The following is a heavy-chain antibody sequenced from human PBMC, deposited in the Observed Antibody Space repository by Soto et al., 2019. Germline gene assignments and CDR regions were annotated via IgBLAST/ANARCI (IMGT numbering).Heavy chain of an antibody. V-gene: IGHV3-15*01. CDR2: SKSNTAGGTT. D-gene: IGHD2-15*01. J-gene: IGHJ6*02. CDR3: TTAKECSGGSCYSGVPYYYYGMDV. CDR1: GFTFSNAW. Sequence: EVQLVESGGGLVKPGGSLRLSCAASGFTFSNAWMSWVLQAPGKGLEWVGRSKSNTAGGTTDYAAPVKGRFTISRDDSKNTMYLQLNSLKTEDTAVYYCTTAKECSGGSCYSGVPYYYYGMDVCGQGNTVTVS.